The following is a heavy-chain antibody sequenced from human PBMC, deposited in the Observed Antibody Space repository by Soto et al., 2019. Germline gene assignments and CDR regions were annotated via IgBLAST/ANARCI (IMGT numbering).Heavy chain of an antibody. V-gene: IGHV3-30*18. J-gene: IGHJ4*02. Sequence: PGGSLRLSCAASGFTFSSYGMHWVRQAPGKGLEWVAVISYDGSNKYYADSVKGRFTISRDNSKNTLYLQMNSLRAEDTAVYYCAKNTPTMRVGPKEGGIDYGAKETLFPVPS. D-gene: IGHD3-22*01. CDR2: ISYDGSNK. CDR3: AKNTPTMRVGPKEGGIDY. CDR1: GFTFSSYG.